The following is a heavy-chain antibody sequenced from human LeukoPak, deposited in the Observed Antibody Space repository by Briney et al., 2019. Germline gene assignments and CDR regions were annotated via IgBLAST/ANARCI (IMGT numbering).Heavy chain of an antibody. D-gene: IGHD3-3*01. J-gene: IGHJ6*03. Sequence: GGSLRLSCTASGFTVSGNYMNWVRQAPGKGLEWVSYISSSGSTIYYADSVKGRFTISRDNAKNSLYLQMNSLRAEDTAVYYCARDLGRLEWLFLYYMDVWGKGTTVTVSS. V-gene: IGHV3-11*04. CDR3: ARDLGRLEWLFLYYMDV. CDR1: GFTVSGNY. CDR2: ISSSGSTI.